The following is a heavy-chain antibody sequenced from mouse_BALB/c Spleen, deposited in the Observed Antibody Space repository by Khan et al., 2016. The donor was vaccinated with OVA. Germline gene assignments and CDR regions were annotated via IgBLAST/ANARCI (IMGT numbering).Heavy chain of an antibody. CDR2: ISTYYGDA. V-gene: IGHV1S137*01. CDR3: ASGGRFAY. CDR1: GYTFTDYA. D-gene: IGHD1-1*02. Sequence: QVQLKQSGAELVRPGVSVKISCKVSGYTFTDYAMHWVKQSHAKSLEWIGVISTYYGDADYNQKSQGKATRTVDKSSSTDYMELARLTSEDSAVYYCASGGRFAYWGQGTLVTVSA. J-gene: IGHJ3*01.